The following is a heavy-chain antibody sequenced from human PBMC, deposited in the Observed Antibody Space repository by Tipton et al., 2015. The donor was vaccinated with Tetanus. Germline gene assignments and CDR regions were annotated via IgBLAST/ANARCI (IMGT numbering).Heavy chain of an antibody. V-gene: IGHV3-33*01. CDR3: ARGGTRGYYFDASGFAVIGYGMDV. Sequence: SLRLSCAASGFAFSNYGMHWVRQAPGKGLEWVSVIWYDGSNKYYADSVKGRFTISRDNSKNTLYLQMNSLRAEDTAVYYCARGGTRGYYFDASGFAVIGYGMDVWGQGTTVTVSS. D-gene: IGHD3-22*01. CDR2: IWYDGSNK. J-gene: IGHJ6*02. CDR1: GFAFSNYG.